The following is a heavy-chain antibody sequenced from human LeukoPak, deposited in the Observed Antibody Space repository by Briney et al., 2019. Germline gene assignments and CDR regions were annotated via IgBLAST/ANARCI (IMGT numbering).Heavy chain of an antibody. CDR3: AKDMYPYSSSWSDAFDI. D-gene: IGHD6-13*01. Sequence: VKPGGSLRLSCAASGFTFSRYSMNWVRQAPGTGLEWVSSISISSNYIYYTDSAKGRFTISRDNAKNSLYLQMNSLRAEDMALYYCAKDMYPYSSSWSDAFDIWGQGTMVTVSS. J-gene: IGHJ3*02. V-gene: IGHV3-21*04. CDR1: GFTFSRYS. CDR2: ISISSNYI.